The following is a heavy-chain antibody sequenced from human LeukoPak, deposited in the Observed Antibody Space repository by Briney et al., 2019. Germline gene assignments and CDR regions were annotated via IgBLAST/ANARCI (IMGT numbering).Heavy chain of an antibody. CDR3: ARAPPPVVAATPFAFDI. CDR2: VYYSGTT. J-gene: IGHJ3*02. CDR1: DGSISSGYYY. Sequence: PSETLSLTCSVSDGSISSGYYYWAWIRQAPGKGPEWIGSVYYSGTTYPNPSLQSRVTISVDTSKNQFSLKLSSVTAADTAAYYCARAPPPVVAATPFAFDIWGQGTMVTVSS. V-gene: IGHV4-39*07. D-gene: IGHD2-15*01.